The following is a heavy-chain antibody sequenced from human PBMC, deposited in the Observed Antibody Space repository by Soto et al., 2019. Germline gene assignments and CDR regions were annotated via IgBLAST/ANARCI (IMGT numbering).Heavy chain of an antibody. CDR2: IYHSGST. CDR3: ARVPGT. Sequence: PSDTLSLTFAVSSGSISSGGYSWSWIRQPPGKGLEWIGYIYHSGSTYYNPSLKSRVTISVDRSKNQFSLKLSSVTAADTAVYYCARVPGTWGQGTLVTVSS. CDR1: SGSISSGGYS. V-gene: IGHV4-30-2*01. J-gene: IGHJ5*02.